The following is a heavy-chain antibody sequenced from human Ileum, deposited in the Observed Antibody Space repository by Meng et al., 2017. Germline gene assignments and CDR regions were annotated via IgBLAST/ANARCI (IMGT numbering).Heavy chain of an antibody. V-gene: IGHV1-18*01. CDR1: GYSFPNYG. J-gene: IGHJ4*02. D-gene: IGHD2-2*01. CDR3: ARGRHCSSTTCYLSDS. CDR2: TSTNNSNR. Sequence: QVHLVQSGPAERKPGASGKVCCRASGYSFPNYGINWVRQAPGKGLEWMGWTSTNNSNRKYAQSLQGRVTMTTDTSTTTAYMELRSLTFDDTAVYYCARGRHCSSTTCYLSDSWGQGTLVTVSS.